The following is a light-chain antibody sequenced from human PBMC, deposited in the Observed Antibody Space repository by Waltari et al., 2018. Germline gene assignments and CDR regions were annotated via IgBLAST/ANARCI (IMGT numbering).Light chain of an antibody. Sequence: QAAPTQSPSVSGSAGQSVTISCTGTSSDIGYYNAVSWYQQHPGKAPKLMIYEVSKRPSGVSDRFSGSKSGYTASLTISGLQAEDEADYYCSSYTSSGTVIFGGGTKLTVL. CDR3: SSYTSSGTVI. CDR1: SSDIGYYNA. V-gene: IGLV2-14*02. CDR2: EVS. J-gene: IGLJ2*01.